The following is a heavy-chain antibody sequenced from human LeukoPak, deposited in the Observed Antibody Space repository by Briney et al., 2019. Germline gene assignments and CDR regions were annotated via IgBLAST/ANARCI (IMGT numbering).Heavy chain of an antibody. J-gene: IGHJ6*02. CDR2: IYHSGST. CDR1: GGSISSHY. D-gene: IGHD6-19*01. Sequence: SETLSLTCTVSGGSISSHYWSWIRQPPGKGLEWIGHIYHSGSTNNNPSLKSRVTMSVDTSKNQFSLTLSSVTAADTAVYYCARKGQWLVSGSYYYGMDVWGQGTTVTVSS. CDR3: ARKGQWLVSGSYYYGMDV. V-gene: IGHV4-59*11.